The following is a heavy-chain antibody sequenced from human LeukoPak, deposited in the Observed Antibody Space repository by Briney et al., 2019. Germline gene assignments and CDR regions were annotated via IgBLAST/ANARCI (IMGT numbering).Heavy chain of an antibody. Sequence: GGSLRLSCAASGFTFSSSVMSWVRQAPGKGLEWVSAISGSGGSTYYADSVKGRFTISRDNSKNTLYLQMNSLRAEDTAVYYCAKRAAYYDFWSGYSALDYWGQGTLVTVSS. CDR2: ISGSGGST. CDR1: GFTFSSSV. D-gene: IGHD3-3*01. CDR3: AKRAAYYDFWSGYSALDY. J-gene: IGHJ4*02. V-gene: IGHV3-23*01.